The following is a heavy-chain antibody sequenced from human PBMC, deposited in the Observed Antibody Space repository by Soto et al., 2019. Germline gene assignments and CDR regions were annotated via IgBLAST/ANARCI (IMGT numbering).Heavy chain of an antibody. CDR2: ISNTGSSL. CDR3: ARNGDCTRPGCIVGWFDP. Sequence: ALRLSCAASGFTFSDYSMSLIRQTPGRGLEWVSYISNTGSSLYYADSVKGRFTISRDNAKNSLYLQMNSLRAEDTAMYYCARNGDCTRPGCIVGWFDPWGPGTLVTSPQ. J-gene: IGHJ5*02. D-gene: IGHD2-8*01. CDR1: GFTFSDYS. V-gene: IGHV3-11*01.